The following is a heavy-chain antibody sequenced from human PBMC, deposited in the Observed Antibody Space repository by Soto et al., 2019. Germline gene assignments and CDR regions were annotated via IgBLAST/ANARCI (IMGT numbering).Heavy chain of an antibody. Sequence: QVQPVQSGAEVKKPGYSVRVSCKASGGAFSTFGISWVRQAPGQGLEWVGGIIHMWDKEHYAQKFQGRFAITADESTSTAYMELSSLRSEDTAVYYCAIESGQGWFDPWGQGTLVTVSS. CDR1: GGAFSTFG. CDR3: AIESGQGWFDP. CDR2: IIHMWDKE. J-gene: IGHJ5*02. D-gene: IGHD3-3*01. V-gene: IGHV1-69*01.